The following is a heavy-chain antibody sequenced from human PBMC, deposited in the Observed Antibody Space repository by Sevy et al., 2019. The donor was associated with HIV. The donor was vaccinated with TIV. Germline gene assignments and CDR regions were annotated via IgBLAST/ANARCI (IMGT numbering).Heavy chain of an antibody. CDR1: GLTFSNYA. D-gene: IGHD3-3*02. CDR2: ISGTGLST. CDR3: AKDLVSMAFRQGYFDY. J-gene: IGHJ4*02. V-gene: IGHV3-23*01. Sequence: GGSLRLSCAASGLTFSNYAMNWVRQAPGQGLEWVSTISGTGLSTYYADSVKGRFTISRDNSKNSLYLQMNTLRAEDTAFYFCAKDLVSMAFRQGYFDYWGQGTLVTVSS.